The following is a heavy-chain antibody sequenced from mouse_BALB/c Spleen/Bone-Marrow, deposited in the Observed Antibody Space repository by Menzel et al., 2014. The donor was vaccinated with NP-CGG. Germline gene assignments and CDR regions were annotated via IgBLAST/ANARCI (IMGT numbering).Heavy chain of an antibody. D-gene: IGHD3-1*01. J-gene: IGHJ4*01. CDR2: FLPGSGST. CDR3: ARWGSSRAMDY. V-gene: IGHV1-9*01. Sequence: LVESGAELMKPGASVKISCKATGYTFSTYWIEWVKQRPGHGLEWIGEFLPGSGSTNYNEKFKGKATFTADTSSNTAYIQLSSLTSEDSAVYYCARWGSSRAMDYWGQGTSVTVSS. CDR1: GYTFSTYW.